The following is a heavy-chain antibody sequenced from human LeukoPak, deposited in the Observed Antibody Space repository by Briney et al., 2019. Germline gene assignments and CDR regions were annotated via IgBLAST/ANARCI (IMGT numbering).Heavy chain of an antibody. D-gene: IGHD4-17*01. Sequence: GGSLRLSCAASGFTFDDYAMHWVRQAPGKGLEWVSGISWNSGSIGYAGSVKSRFTISRDNAKNSLYLQMNSLRAEDTALYYCAKDSTVTPDWYFDLWGRGTLVTVSS. J-gene: IGHJ2*01. CDR2: ISWNSGSI. CDR1: GFTFDDYA. V-gene: IGHV3-9*01. CDR3: AKDSTVTPDWYFDL.